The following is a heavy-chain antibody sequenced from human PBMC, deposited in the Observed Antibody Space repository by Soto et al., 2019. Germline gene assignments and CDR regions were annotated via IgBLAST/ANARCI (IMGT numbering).Heavy chain of an antibody. CDR3: ARVVVVAATRAFDI. V-gene: IGHV1-8*01. CDR1: GYTFTSYD. J-gene: IGHJ3*02. Sequence: ASVKVSCKASGYTFTSYDINWVRQATGQGLEWMGWMNPNSGNTGYAQKFQGRVTMTRNTSISTAYMELSSLRSEDTAVYYCARVVVVAATRAFDIWGQGTMVTVS. D-gene: IGHD2-15*01. CDR2: MNPNSGNT.